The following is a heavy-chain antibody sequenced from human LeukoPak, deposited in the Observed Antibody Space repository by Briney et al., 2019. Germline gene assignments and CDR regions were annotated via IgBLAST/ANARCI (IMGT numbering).Heavy chain of an antibody. J-gene: IGHJ4*02. Sequence: PGGSLRLSCAASGFTFSNHIMHWVRQAPCKGLEWVSFIRFDGTNRHYVDSVKGRFTISRDNPNNILYLQMHSLKFDDTSVYYCARDAYHSGDLDQWGEGTLVIVSS. D-gene: IGHD3/OR15-3a*01. CDR2: IRFDGTNR. CDR1: GFTFSNHI. V-gene: IGHV3-30*02. CDR3: ARDAYHSGDLDQ.